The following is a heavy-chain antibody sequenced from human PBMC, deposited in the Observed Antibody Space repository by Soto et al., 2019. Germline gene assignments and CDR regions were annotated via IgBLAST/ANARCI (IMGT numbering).Heavy chain of an antibody. J-gene: IGHJ3*02. V-gene: IGHV3-23*01. Sequence: PGGSLRLSCASSGFTFNNYVMNWVRHTPRKGLEWVSSISSRGDSADYAASVNGRFSISRDNSKNTVYLQMNSLRAEDTAMYYCARLYCSSPSCYSVGAFEIRGQGTMVTVSS. CDR3: ARLYCSSPSCYSVGAFEI. CDR1: GFTFNNYV. D-gene: IGHD2-2*01. CDR2: ISSRGDSA.